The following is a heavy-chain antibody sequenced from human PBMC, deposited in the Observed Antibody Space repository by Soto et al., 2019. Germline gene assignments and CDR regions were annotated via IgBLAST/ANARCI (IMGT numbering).Heavy chain of an antibody. CDR2: IYSADST. D-gene: IGHD6-6*01. CDR1: GFTFSSYA. V-gene: IGHV3-23*03. J-gene: IGHJ4*02. CDR3: ARDLGRPGYFDY. Sequence: EVQLLESGGGLVQPGGSLRLSCAASGFTFSSYAMSWVRQAPGKGLEWVSVIYSADSTYYADSVKGRFTISRDNSKNTLYLQMNSLRAEDTAVYYCARDLGRPGYFDYWGQGTLVTVSS.